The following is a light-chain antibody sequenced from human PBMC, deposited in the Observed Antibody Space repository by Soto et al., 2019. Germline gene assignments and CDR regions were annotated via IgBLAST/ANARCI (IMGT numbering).Light chain of an antibody. CDR2: DAS. J-gene: IGKJ5*01. V-gene: IGKV3-11*01. CDR3: QQRSNWPRR. CDR1: QSVSSY. Sequence: EIVLTQSPATLSLSPGERATLSCRASQSVSSYLAWYQQKPGQAPRLLIYDASNRATGIPARFSGSGSGTDFTLTISSLEPEDCAVYYCQQRSNWPRRFGQGTRLEIK.